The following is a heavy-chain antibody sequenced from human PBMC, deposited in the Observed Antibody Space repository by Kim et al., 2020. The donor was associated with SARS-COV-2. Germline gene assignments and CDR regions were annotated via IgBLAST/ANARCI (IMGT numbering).Heavy chain of an antibody. CDR3: ARGGPTFDIVVVVAATSGLRGRPHYFDY. CDR2: INHSGST. D-gene: IGHD2-15*01. CDR1: GGSFSGYY. J-gene: IGHJ4*02. Sequence: SETLSLTCAVYGGSFSGYYWSWIRQPPGKGLEWIGEINHSGSTNYNPSLKSRVTISVDTSKNQFSLKLSSVTAADTAVYYCARGGPTFDIVVVVAATSGLRGRPHYFDYWGQGTLVTVSS. V-gene: IGHV4-34*01.